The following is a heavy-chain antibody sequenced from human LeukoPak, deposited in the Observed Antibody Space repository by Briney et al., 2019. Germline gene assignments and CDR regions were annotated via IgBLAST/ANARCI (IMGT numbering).Heavy chain of an antibody. CDR2: IYPGDSDT. V-gene: IGHV5-51*01. CDR1: GYSFTSYW. J-gene: IGHJ3*02. Sequence: GESLKISCKGSGYSFTSYWIGWVRPMPGKGLEWMGFIYPGDSDTRYSPSFQGQVTISADKSISTAYLQWSSLKASDTAMYYCARRSYYDSSGYYPHSAFDIWGQGTMVTVSS. D-gene: IGHD3-22*01. CDR3: ARRSYYDSSGYYPHSAFDI.